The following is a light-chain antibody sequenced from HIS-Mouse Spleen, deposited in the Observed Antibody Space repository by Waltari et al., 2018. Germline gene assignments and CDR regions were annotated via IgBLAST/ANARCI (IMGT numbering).Light chain of an antibody. V-gene: IGKV4-1*01. CDR2: WAS. J-gene: IGKJ1*01. Sequence: DIVMTQSPDSLAVSLGERGTINCKSSQSVLYSSNNQNYSAWYQQKPGHPPKLLIYWASTRGSGVPDRFRGSGSGTDFTLTISSLQAEDVAVYYCQQYYSAPPTFGQGTKVEIK. CDR1: QSVLYSSNNQNY. CDR3: QQYYSAPPT.